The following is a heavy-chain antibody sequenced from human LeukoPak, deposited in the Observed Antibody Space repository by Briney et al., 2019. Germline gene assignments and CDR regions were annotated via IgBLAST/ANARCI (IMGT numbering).Heavy chain of an antibody. CDR3: AKYGVDCSSTSCYPLYYMDV. D-gene: IGHD2-2*01. CDR2: ISGGGGIT. CDR1: GFTFSNYS. V-gene: IGHV3-23*01. J-gene: IGHJ6*03. Sequence: PGGSLRLSCAASGFTFSNYSMNWVRQAPGKGLEWVSSISGGGGITNYADSVKGRFTISRDNSKYTLFLKMNSLRAEDTAVYYCAKYGVDCSSTSCYPLYYMDVWGKGTTVTVSS.